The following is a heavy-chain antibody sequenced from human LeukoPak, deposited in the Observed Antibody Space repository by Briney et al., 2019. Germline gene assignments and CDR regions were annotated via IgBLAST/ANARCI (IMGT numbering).Heavy chain of an antibody. CDR1: GFTFSSYA. J-gene: IGHJ4*02. CDR3: AKDGEAYYNLWSGYAFDY. V-gene: IGHV3-23*01. Sequence: PGGSLRLSCAASGFTFSSYAMSWVRQAPGKGLEWVSAISGSGGSTYYADSVKGRFTLSRDNSKNTLYLQMNSLRAEDTAVYYCAKDGEAYYNLWSGYAFDYWGQGTLVTVSS. CDR2: ISGSGGST. D-gene: IGHD3-3*01.